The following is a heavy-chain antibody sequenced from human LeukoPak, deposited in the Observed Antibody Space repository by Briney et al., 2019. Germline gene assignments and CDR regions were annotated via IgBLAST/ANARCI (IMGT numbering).Heavy chain of an antibody. CDR1: GYSISSGY. CDR3: ARGYQLLHYFDY. J-gene: IGHJ4*02. D-gene: IGHD2-15*01. CDR2: ISYDGSNK. Sequence: LSLTCTVSGYSISSGYYWGWIRQAPGKGLEWVAVISYDGSNKYYADSVKGRFTISRDNSKNTLYLQMNSLRAEDTAVYYCARGYQLLHYFDYWGQGTLVTVSS. V-gene: IGHV3-30*03.